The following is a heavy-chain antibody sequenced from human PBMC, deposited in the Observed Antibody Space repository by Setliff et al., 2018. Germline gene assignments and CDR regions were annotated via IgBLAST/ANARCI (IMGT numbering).Heavy chain of an antibody. J-gene: IGHJ4*02. D-gene: IGHD6-13*01. CDR1: GFSLSTSGVG. CDR3: AHFDLGERYGNYFDY. CDR2: IYWNDDK. V-gene: IGHV2-5*01. Sequence: ESGPTLVNPTQTLTLTCTFSGFSLSTSGVGVGWIRQPPGKALEWLALIYWNDDKRYSPSLKSRLTITKDTPKNQVVLTMTNMDPVDTATYYCAHFDLGERYGNYFDYWGQGTLVTVSS.